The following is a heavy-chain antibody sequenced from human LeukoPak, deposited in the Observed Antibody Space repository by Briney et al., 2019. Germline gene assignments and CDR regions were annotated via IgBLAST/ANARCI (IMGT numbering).Heavy chain of an antibody. D-gene: IGHD6-13*01. J-gene: IGHJ4*02. Sequence: GGSLRLSCAASGFTLSSYWMSWVRQAPGRGLEWVANIRQDGSERYYVDSVKGRFTISRDNAKNSLYLQMDSLRAEDTAVYYCARAAHSSSAFWGQGTLVTVSS. CDR2: IRQDGSER. V-gene: IGHV3-7*01. CDR3: ARAAHSSSAF. CDR1: GFTLSSYW.